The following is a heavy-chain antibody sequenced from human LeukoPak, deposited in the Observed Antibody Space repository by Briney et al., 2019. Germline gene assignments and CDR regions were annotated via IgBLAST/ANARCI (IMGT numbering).Heavy chain of an antibody. CDR3: ARVAGSSLTVLGLHYSYHLDV. CDR2: ICYSGST. V-gene: IGHV4-59*11. D-gene: IGHD6-13*01. J-gene: IGHJ6*03. Sequence: SETLSLTCSASGLSISRHYWRWLREPPGKGLERVGYICYSGSTHYTPSLKSRVTISVATPKKEFSLRLRSVPAADTAVYYCARVAGSSLTVLGLHYSYHLDVWGKGTTVTVSS. CDR1: GLSISRHY.